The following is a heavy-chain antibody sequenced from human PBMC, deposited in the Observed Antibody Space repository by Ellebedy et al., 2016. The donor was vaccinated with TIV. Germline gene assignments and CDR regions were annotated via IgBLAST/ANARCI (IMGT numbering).Heavy chain of an antibody. CDR2: IWYDGNNK. D-gene: IGHD3-10*01. CDR1: GFTFNSYG. J-gene: IGHJ6*02. Sequence: PGGSLRLSCVASGFTFNSYGMHWVRQAPGKGLEWVAVIWYDGNNKFYADSVKGRATISRDNSKSTLYRQVNSLRAEDTAVYYCVRDLSPLYGSGRLYGMDVWGPGTTVTVS. CDR3: VRDLSPLYGSGRLYGMDV. V-gene: IGHV3-33*01.